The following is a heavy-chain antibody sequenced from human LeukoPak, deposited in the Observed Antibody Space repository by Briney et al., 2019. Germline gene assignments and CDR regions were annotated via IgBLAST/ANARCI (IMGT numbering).Heavy chain of an antibody. V-gene: IGHV1-18*01. Sequence: ASVKVSCKASGHTFTSYGISWVRQAPGQGLEWMGWISAYNGNTNYAQKLQGRVTMTTDTSTSTAYMELRSLRSDDTAVYYCARRDSGSYYGAFDIWGQGTMVTVSS. CDR1: GHTFTSYG. J-gene: IGHJ3*02. CDR3: ARRDSGSYYGAFDI. CDR2: ISAYNGNT. D-gene: IGHD1-26*01.